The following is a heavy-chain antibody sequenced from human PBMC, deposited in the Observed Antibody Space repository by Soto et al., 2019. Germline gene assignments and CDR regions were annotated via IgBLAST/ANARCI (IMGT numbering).Heavy chain of an antibody. CDR1: GFTFSNYA. CDR3: SKGIAVAGTLTHDY. CDR2: ISGSSGST. V-gene: IGHV3-23*01. D-gene: IGHD6-19*01. Sequence: EVHLLDSGGGSVQPGGSLRLSCAASGFTFSNYAMSWVLQAPGKGLEWVSAISGSSGSTFYADSVKGRFTISRDNSKNTVYLQLNSLRAEDTAVYYCSKGIAVAGTLTHDYWGQGTLVTVSS. J-gene: IGHJ4*02.